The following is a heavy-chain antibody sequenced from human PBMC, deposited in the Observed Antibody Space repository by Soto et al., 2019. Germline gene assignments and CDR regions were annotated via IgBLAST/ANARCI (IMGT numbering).Heavy chain of an antibody. J-gene: IGHJ5*02. CDR3: ATRITVFGLLMPPFNP. V-gene: IGHV4-34*01. D-gene: IGHD3-3*01. Sequence: PSETLYLTCAVYGGSVNGYYWNWIRQPPGKGLEWIGETNHTGGTHYNPSLKSRVTMSVDTSKNQFSLRLSSVTAADTAIYYRATRITVFGLLMPPFNPWGQGAQVSLST. CDR2: TNHTGGT. CDR1: GGSVNGYY.